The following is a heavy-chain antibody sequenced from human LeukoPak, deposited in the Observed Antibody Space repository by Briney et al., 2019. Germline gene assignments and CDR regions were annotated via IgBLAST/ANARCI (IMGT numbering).Heavy chain of an antibody. D-gene: IGHD2-2*01. J-gene: IGHJ5*02. Sequence: GSVKVSCKASGYTFTSYGISGVRPAPGQGLEWRGWICAYNGNTHYAQKLQGRVTMTPDTSTSTPYLAMRSLRADGTDLYYCSRIDPASSLCDPWGQRTLVTVS. CDR3: SRIDPASSLCDP. CDR2: ICAYNGNT. V-gene: IGHV1-18*01. CDR1: GYTFTSYG.